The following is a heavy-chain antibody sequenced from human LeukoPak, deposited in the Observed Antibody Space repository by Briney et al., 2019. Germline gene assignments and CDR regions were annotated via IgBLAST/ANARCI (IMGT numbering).Heavy chain of an antibody. D-gene: IGHD3-3*01. V-gene: IGHV3-21*01. CDR3: ARDPVRCVKYFDY. CDR1: GFPLSSYS. CDR2: ISNSKSHI. J-gene: IGHJ4*02. Sequence: GGSLRLPCTASGFPLSSYSMHWLRQAPGKGLEGVSSISNSKSHIHYPDSVKGRFHLSRDNAKNSLYLQMNSLRGEDTAVYYWARDPVRCVKYFDYWGQGTLVTVSS.